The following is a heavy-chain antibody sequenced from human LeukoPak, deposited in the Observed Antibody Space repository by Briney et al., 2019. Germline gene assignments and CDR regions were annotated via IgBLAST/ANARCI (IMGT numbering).Heavy chain of an antibody. V-gene: IGHV3-43*02. CDR3: AKDYSSTWPYYFDS. CDR1: GFTFDDYA. J-gene: IGHJ4*02. D-gene: IGHD6-13*01. CDR2: ISGDGGST. Sequence: GGSLRLSCAASGFTFDDYAMYWVRQAPGKGLEWVSLISGDGGSTYYADSMKGRFTISRDNSKNSLYLQMNSLRTEDTALYYCAKDYSSTWPYYFDSWGQGTLVTVSS.